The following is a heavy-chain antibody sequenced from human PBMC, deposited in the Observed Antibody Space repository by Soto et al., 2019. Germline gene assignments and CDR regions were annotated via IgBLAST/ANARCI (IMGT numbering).Heavy chain of an antibody. CDR2: MNPNSGNT. Sequence: QEQLVQSGAEVKKPGASVKVSCKASGYTFTSYDINWVRQATGQGLEWMGWMNPNSGNTGYAQKFQSRFNMTRNTSISTAYMELGSLTSEDTAVYYCARVILRSSYEMNWFGPWGKGTQVTVSS. V-gene: IGHV1-8*01. CDR3: ARVILRSSYEMNWFGP. J-gene: IGHJ5*02. D-gene: IGHD3-9*01. CDR1: GYTFTSYD.